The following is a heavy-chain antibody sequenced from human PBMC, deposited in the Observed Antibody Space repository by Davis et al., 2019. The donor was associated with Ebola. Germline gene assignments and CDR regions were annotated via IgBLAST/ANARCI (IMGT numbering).Heavy chain of an antibody. Sequence: GESLKISCKGSGYIFDNYWIGWVRQMPGKGLEWMGFIYPDDSDTRYSPSFQGQVTISADKSISTAYLQWNSLKASDTAMYYCARQSHHFLSGPRTWFDPWGQGTLVTVSS. D-gene: IGHD3-3*02. J-gene: IGHJ5*02. CDR1: GYIFDNYW. CDR3: ARQSHHFLSGPRTWFDP. CDR2: IYPDDSDT. V-gene: IGHV5-51*01.